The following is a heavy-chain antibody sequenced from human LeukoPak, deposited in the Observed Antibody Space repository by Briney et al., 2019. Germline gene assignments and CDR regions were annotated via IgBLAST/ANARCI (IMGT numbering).Heavy chain of an antibody. CDR3: ARDRNVLLWFGITYYYYGMDV. V-gene: IGHV3-9*01. J-gene: IGHJ6*02. Sequence: GGSLRLSCAASGFTFDDYAMPWVRQAPGKGLEWVSGISWNSGSIGYADSVKGRFTISRDNAKNSLYLQMNSLRAEDTAVYYCARDRNVLLWFGITYYYYGMDVWGQGTTVTVSS. CDR1: GFTFDDYA. D-gene: IGHD3-10*01. CDR2: ISWNSGSI.